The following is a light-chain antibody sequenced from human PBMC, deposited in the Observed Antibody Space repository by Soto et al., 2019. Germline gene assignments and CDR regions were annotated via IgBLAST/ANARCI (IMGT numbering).Light chain of an antibody. CDR2: GAS. V-gene: IGKV3-20*01. J-gene: IGKJ1*01. CDR1: QSVGSS. Sequence: ETGTLCFRARQSVGSSLIWFXQXPXXXPXXLFYGASNRATAIPDRFSGSGSGTDFTLTISRLEPEDFAVYYCQQYGSSGTFGQGTKVDI. CDR3: QQYGSSGT.